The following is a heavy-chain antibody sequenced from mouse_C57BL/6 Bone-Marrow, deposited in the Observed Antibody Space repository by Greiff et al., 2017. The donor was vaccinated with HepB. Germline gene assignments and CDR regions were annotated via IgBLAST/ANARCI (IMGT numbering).Heavy chain of an antibody. CDR3: ARVSYYFDY. CDR1: GYTFTDYY. V-gene: IGHV1-26*01. Sequence: EVKLQQSGPELVKPGASVKISCKASGYTFTDYYMNWVKQSHGKSLEWIGDINPNNGGTSYNQKFKGKATLTVDKSSSTAYMELRSLTSEDSAVYYCARVSYYFDYWGQGTTLTVSS. J-gene: IGHJ2*01. CDR2: INPNNGGT.